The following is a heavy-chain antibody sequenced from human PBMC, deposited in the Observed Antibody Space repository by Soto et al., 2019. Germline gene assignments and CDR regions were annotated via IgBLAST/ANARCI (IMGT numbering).Heavy chain of an antibody. J-gene: IGHJ4*02. CDR2: IDPTDSYT. V-gene: IGHV5-10-1*01. CDR1: GYSFTTYC. CDR3: ARDGGRGYDGNYGDYSFDY. D-gene: IGHD4-17*01. Sequence: LGESLKISCNGSGYSFTTYCITLVLQMPGKGLEWMGRIDPTDSYTNYSPSFQGHVTISADKSINTAYLQWSSLKASDTAMYYCARDGGRGYDGNYGDYSFDYWGQGTLVTVSS.